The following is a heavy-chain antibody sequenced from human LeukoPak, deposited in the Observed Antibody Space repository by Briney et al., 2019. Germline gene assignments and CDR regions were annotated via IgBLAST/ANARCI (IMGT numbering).Heavy chain of an antibody. J-gene: IGHJ6*03. CDR2: VYYSGTT. V-gene: IGHV4-39*01. CDR3: ARQGSFYYYYYMDV. CDR1: GDSVNSNTYY. D-gene: IGHD3-10*01. Sequence: SETLSLTCSVSGDSVNSNTYYWGWIRQSPGRGLEWIGNVYYSGTTYYNPSLESRVTISADTSRNQFSLRLNSVTVADTAMYYCARQGSFYYYYYMDVWGKGTTVTVSS.